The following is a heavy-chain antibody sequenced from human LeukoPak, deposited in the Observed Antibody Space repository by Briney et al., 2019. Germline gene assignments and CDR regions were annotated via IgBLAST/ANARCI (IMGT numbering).Heavy chain of an antibody. J-gene: IGHJ6*03. Sequence: SETLSLTCTVSGGSISSSSYYWGWIRQPPGKGLEWIGEINHSGSTNYNPSLKSRVTISVDTSKNQFSLKLSSVTAADTAVYYCARRPGKLLRSARLYHMDVWGKGTTVTVSS. D-gene: IGHD3-3*01. CDR1: GGSISSSSYY. CDR3: ARRPGKLLRSARLYHMDV. V-gene: IGHV4-39*07. CDR2: INHSGST.